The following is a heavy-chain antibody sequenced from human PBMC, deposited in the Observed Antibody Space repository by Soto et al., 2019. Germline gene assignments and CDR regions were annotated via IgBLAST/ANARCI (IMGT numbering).Heavy chain of an antibody. D-gene: IGHD6-6*01. CDR1: GDSVSSNSAA. J-gene: IGHJ6*03. CDR2: TYYRSKWYN. CDR3: ARVEYSSSSGYYYYMDV. V-gene: IGHV6-1*01. Sequence: SQTLSLTCAISGDSVSSNSAAWNWIRQSPSRGLEWLGRTYYRSKWYNDYAVSVKSRITINPDTSKNQFSLQLNSVTPEDTAVYYCARVEYSSSSGYYYYMDVWGKGTTVTVSS.